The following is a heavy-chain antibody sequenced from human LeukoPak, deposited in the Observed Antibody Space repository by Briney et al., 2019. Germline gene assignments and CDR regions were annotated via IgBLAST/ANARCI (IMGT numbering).Heavy chain of an antibody. Sequence: ASVKVSCKASGRTFSSYAISWVRQAPGQGLEWMGGIIPIFGTANYAQKFQGRVTITADESTSTAYMELSSLRSEDTAVYYCASSLSSCWSTFDYWGQGTLVTVSS. J-gene: IGHJ4*02. V-gene: IGHV1-69*13. D-gene: IGHD6-13*01. CDR1: GRTFSSYA. CDR2: IIPIFGTA. CDR3: ASSLSSCWSTFDY.